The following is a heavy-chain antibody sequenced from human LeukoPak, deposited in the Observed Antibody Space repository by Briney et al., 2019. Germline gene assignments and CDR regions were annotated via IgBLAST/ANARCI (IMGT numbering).Heavy chain of an antibody. Sequence: AGRSLRLSCAASGFTFSSYGMHWVRQAPGKGLEGVAVISYDGSHECYADSVKGRFTISRDSSKSTLYLQMNSLRAEDTAVYYCARDLSSSWSLDYWGQGTLVTVSS. CDR1: GFTFSSYG. CDR3: ARDLSSSWSLDY. CDR2: ISYDGSHE. J-gene: IGHJ4*02. D-gene: IGHD6-13*01. V-gene: IGHV3-30*03.